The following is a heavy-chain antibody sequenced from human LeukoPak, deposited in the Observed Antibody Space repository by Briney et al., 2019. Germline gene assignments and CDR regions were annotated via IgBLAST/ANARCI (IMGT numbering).Heavy chain of an antibody. Sequence: PGGSLRLSCAASGFTFSSYAMSWVRQAPGRGLEWVSSISSTGSYIYYADSARGRFTISRDNAKNSLYLQMNSLGAEDTALYYCARDRGSPRGQPHTAFDIWGQGTMVTVSS. CDR2: ISSTGSYI. CDR3: ARDRGSPRGQPHTAFDI. D-gene: IGHD3-16*01. V-gene: IGHV3-21*01. CDR1: GFTFSSYA. J-gene: IGHJ3*02.